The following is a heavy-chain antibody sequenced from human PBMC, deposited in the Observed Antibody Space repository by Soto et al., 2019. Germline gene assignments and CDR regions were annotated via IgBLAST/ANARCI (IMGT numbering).Heavy chain of an antibody. J-gene: IGHJ6*02. CDR2: ISSSSSYI. CDR3: ARDRGRNYYYGMDV. CDR1: GFTFSSYS. Sequence: GGSLRLSCAASGFTFSSYSMNWVRQAPGKGLEWVSSISSSSSYIYYADSVKGRFTISRDNAKNSLYLQMNSLRAEDTAVYYCARDRGRNYYYGMDVWGQGTTVTVSS. V-gene: IGHV3-21*01.